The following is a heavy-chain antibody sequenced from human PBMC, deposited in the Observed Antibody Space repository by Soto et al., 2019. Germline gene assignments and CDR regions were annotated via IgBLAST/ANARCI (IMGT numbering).Heavy chain of an antibody. CDR1: EFTFNTYP. Sequence: GGSLRLSCAASEFTFNTYPMHWVRQAPGKGLEWVAVISHDEGTKYYGDSMKGRFTISRDNSKNTLYLQMNSLRGDDTAVYYCARGASDFWGAYPEIHFFDSWGQGTLVTVS. CDR2: ISHDEGTK. V-gene: IGHV3-30-3*01. CDR3: ARGASDFWGAYPEIHFFDS. D-gene: IGHD3-3*01. J-gene: IGHJ4*02.